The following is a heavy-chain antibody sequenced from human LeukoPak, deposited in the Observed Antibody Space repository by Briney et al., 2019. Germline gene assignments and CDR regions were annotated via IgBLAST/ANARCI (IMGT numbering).Heavy chain of an antibody. CDR2: IYYSGST. V-gene: IGHV4-39*01. CDR1: VGSISSSSHY. Sequence: SDTLSLTCTVSVGSISSSSHYWGWIRQPPGKGLEWIGSIYYSGSTYYNPSLKSRVTISVDTSKNQFSLKMSSVTAADTAVYYCARHRAQGGPAAGTVDYWGQGTLVTVSS. CDR3: ARHRAQGGPAAGTVDY. J-gene: IGHJ4*02. D-gene: IGHD6-13*01.